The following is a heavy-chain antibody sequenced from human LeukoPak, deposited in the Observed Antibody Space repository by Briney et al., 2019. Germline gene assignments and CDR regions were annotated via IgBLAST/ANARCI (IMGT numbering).Heavy chain of an antibody. D-gene: IGHD3-10*01. Sequence: GGSLRLSCAASRFTFSSYEMNWVRQAPGKGLEWVSAVSGSGGNTYYADSVKGRFTISRDNSKNTLYLQMNSLRAEDTAVYYCAKDRRAGSYDYWGQGTLVTVSS. CDR1: RFTFSSYE. V-gene: IGHV3-23*01. CDR2: VSGSGGNT. J-gene: IGHJ4*02. CDR3: AKDRRAGSYDY.